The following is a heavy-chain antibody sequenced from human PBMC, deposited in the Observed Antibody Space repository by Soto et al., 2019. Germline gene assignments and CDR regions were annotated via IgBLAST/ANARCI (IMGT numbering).Heavy chain of an antibody. CDR2: INHSGST. CDR1: GGSFSGYY. CDR3: ARESGYSRGWGSQLINWFDP. Sequence: SETLSLTCAVYGGSFSGYYWSWSRQPPGKGLEWIGEINHSGSTNYNPSLKSRVTISVDTSKNQFSLKLSSVTAADTAVYYCARESGYSRGWGSQLINWFDPWGQGTLVTVAS. D-gene: IGHD6-19*01. J-gene: IGHJ5*02. V-gene: IGHV4-34*01.